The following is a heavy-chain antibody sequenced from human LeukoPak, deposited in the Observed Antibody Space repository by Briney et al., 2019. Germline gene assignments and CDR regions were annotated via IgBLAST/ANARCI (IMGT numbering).Heavy chain of an antibody. J-gene: IGHJ6*03. CDR2: ISAYNGNT. CDR3: ARSHSGSSGVRYYYYMDV. V-gene: IGHV1-18*01. D-gene: IGHD6-6*01. CDR1: GYTFTSYG. Sequence: ASVKVSCKASGYTFTSYGISWVRQAPGQGLEWMGWISAYNGNTNYAQKLQGRVTMTTDTSTSTAYMELRSLRSDDTAVYYCARSHSGSSGVRYYYYMDVWGKGTTVTVSS.